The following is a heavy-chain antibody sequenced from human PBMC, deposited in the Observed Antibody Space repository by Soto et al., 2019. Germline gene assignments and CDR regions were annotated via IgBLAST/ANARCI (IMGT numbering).Heavy chain of an antibody. CDR2: IGTSAST. Sequence: DVRLLESGGGLVQPGGSLRLSCAASGFTFSSYSMSWVRQAPRKGLEWVSTIGTSASTYYGDSVRGRFTISRDNSRNTLYLQMNSLRAEDTAVYYCADLSRYCTSSNCDWGQGTLVTVSS. D-gene: IGHD2-2*01. CDR3: ADLSRYCTSSNCD. V-gene: IGHV3-23*01. J-gene: IGHJ4*02. CDR1: GFTFSSYS.